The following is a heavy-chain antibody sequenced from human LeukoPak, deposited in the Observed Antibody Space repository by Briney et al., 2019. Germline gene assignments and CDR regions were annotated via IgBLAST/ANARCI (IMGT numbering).Heavy chain of an antibody. CDR1: GRSISSYY. CDR2: IYTSGST. V-gene: IGHV4-4*07. J-gene: IGHJ6*03. CDR3: ARGEGRYCSSTSCHRYLDYYYMDV. D-gene: IGHD2-2*01. Sequence: SETLSLTCTVSGRSISSYYWSWIRQPAGKGLEWIGRIYTSGSTNYNPSLKSRVTISVDTSKNQFSLKLSSVTAADTAVYYCARGEGRYCSSTSCHRYLDYYYMDVWGKGTTVTVSS.